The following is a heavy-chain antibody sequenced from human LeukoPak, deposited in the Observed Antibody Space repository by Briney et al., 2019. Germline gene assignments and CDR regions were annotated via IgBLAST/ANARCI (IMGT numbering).Heavy chain of an antibody. J-gene: IGHJ4*02. V-gene: IGHV4-59*01. CDR2: IYYSGST. CDR3: ARDPLTFYFDC. CDR1: GGSISSYY. Sequence: PSETLSLTCTVSGGSISSYYWSWIRQPPGKGLEWIGYIYYSGSTDYTPSLKSRVTISIDTSKNQFSLKLSSVTAADTAVYYCARDPLTFYFDCWGQGTLVTVSS.